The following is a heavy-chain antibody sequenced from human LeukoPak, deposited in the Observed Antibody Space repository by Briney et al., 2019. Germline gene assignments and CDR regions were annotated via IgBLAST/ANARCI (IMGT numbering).Heavy chain of an antibody. D-gene: IGHD3-3*01. CDR2: IKQDGSEK. CDR3: ARGPSYYDFWSGYSLPYYFDY. Sequence: GGSLRLSCAASGFTFSSYWMSWVRQAPGKGLEWVANIKQDGSEKYYVDSVKGRFTIPRDNAKNSLYLQMNSLRAEDTAVYYCARGPSYYDFWSGYSLPYYFDYWGQGTLVTVSS. J-gene: IGHJ4*02. CDR1: GFTFSSYW. V-gene: IGHV3-7*01.